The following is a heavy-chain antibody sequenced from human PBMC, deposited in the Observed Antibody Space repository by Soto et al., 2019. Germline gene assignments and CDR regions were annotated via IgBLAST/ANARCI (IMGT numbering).Heavy chain of an antibody. J-gene: IGHJ6*02. CDR1: GYTFARSG. V-gene: IGHV1-18*01. D-gene: IGHD3-3*01. CDR2: INPDNGNT. Sequence: ASVKVSCKASGYTFARSGISWVRQAPGQGLEWLGWINPDNGNTHSAQHLQGRVSLTTDTSTSTAYMDLTSLRSDDTAVYYCARDQGITTFGVYSMYYYGMDVWGQGTTVTAP. CDR3: ARDQGITTFGVYSMYYYGMDV.